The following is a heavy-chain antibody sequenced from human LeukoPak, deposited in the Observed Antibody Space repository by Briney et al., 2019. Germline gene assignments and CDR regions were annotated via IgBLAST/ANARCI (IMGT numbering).Heavy chain of an antibody. CDR3: ARRQSDSYYYYGMDV. CDR2: IIPILGIA. D-gene: IGHD5-24*01. J-gene: IGHJ6*02. V-gene: IGHV1-69*04. CDR1: GGTFSSYA. Sequence: GSSVKVSCKASGGTFSSYAISWVRQAPGQGLEWMGRIIPILGIANYAQKFQGRVTITADKSTSTAYMELSSLRSEDTAVYYCARRQSDSYYYYGMDVWGQGTTVIVSS.